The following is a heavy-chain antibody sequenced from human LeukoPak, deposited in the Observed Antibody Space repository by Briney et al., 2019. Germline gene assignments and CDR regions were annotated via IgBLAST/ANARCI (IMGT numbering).Heavy chain of an antibody. CDR2: INHSGST. V-gene: IGHV4-34*01. CDR1: GGSFSGYY. D-gene: IGHD3-16*01. Sequence: PSETLSLTCAVYGGSFSGYYWSWIRQLPGKGLEWIGEINHSGSTNYNPSLKSRVTISVDTSKNQFSLKLSSVTAADTAVYYCARGLPLGRPAYGMDVWGQGTTVTVSS. J-gene: IGHJ6*02. CDR3: ARGLPLGRPAYGMDV.